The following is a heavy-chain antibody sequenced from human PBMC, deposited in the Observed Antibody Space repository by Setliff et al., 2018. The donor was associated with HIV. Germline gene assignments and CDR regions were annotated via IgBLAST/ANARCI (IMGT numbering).Heavy chain of an antibody. CDR2: IYYSGST. CDR1: GGSTSSYY. D-gene: IGHD5-18*01. V-gene: IGHV4-59*01. CDR3: ASGEYNYGYRFDY. J-gene: IGHJ4*02. Sequence: SETLSLTCTVSGGSTSSYYWSWIRQPPGKGLEWIGYIYYSGSTNYNPSLKSRVTISVDTSKNQFSLKLSSVTAADTAVYYCASGEYNYGYRFDYWGQGTLVTVSS.